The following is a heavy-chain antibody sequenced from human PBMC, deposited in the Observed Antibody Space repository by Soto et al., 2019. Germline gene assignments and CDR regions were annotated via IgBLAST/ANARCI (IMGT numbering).Heavy chain of an antibody. J-gene: IGHJ4*02. Sequence: GGSLRLSCAASGFTFSSYWMSWVRQAPGKGLEWVANIKQDGSQKYYVDSVKGRLTISRDNAKNSVFLQMNSLRAEDTAVYYCARIGYSSSCFDYWGQGIPVTVSS. CDR2: IKQDGSQK. CDR3: ARIGYSSSCFDY. D-gene: IGHD6-6*01. V-gene: IGHV3-7*01. CDR1: GFTFSSYW.